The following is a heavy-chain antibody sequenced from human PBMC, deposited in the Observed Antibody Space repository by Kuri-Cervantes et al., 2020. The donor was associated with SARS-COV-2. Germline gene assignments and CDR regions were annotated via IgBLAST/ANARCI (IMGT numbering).Heavy chain of an antibody. Sequence: SETLSLTCTVSGGSISSGSYYWSWIRQPAGKGLEWIGRIYTSGSTNYNPSLKSRVTISVDTSKNQFSLKLSSVTAADTAVYYCARDFDYYDSSGYLRGRYYYYYMDVWGKGTTVTVSS. J-gene: IGHJ6*03. CDR3: ARDFDYYDSSGYLRGRYYYYYMDV. D-gene: IGHD3-22*01. V-gene: IGHV4-61*02. CDR1: GGSISSGSYY. CDR2: IYTSGST.